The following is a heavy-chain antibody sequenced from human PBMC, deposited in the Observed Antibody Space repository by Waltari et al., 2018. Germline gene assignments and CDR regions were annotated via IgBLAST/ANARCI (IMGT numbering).Heavy chain of an antibody. D-gene: IGHD6-13*01. CDR1: GYSISSGYY. J-gene: IGHJ4*02. Sequence: QVQLQESGPGLVKPSETLSLTCAVSGYSISSGYYWGWIRQPPGKGLEWIGRINHSGSTYYNPSLKSRVTISVDTSKNQCSLKLSAVTAADTAVYYCARHPTIAAALYYFDYWGQGTLVTVSS. V-gene: IGHV4-38-2*01. CDR3: ARHPTIAAALYYFDY. CDR2: INHSGST.